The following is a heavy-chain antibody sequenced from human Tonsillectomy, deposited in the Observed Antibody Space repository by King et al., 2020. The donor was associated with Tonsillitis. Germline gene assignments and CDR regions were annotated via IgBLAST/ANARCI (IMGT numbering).Heavy chain of an antibody. CDR3: ARHLVRFGELFPYYFDY. V-gene: IGHV4-59*08. Sequence: QLQESGPGLVKPSETLSLTCTVSGGFISSYYWSWIRQPPGKGLEWIGYIYYSGSTNYNPSLKSRVTISVDTSKNQFSLKLSSVTAADTAVYYCARHLVRFGELFPYYFDYWGQGTLVTVSS. CDR2: IYYSGST. D-gene: IGHD3-10*01. CDR1: GGFISSYY. J-gene: IGHJ4*02.